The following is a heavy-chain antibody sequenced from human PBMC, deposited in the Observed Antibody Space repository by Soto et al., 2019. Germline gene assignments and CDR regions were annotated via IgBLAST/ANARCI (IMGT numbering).Heavy chain of an antibody. V-gene: IGHV1-69*12. CDR3: ARGVGYSRSWNWFDP. D-gene: IGHD6-13*01. Sequence: QVQLVQSGAEVKKPGSSVKVSCKASGGTFSSYAISWVRQAPGQGLEWMGGIIPIFGTANYAQKFQGRVTVPAYEYRGTAYMELSSLRSEDTAVDYCARGVGYSRSWNWFDPWGQGTLVTVSS. J-gene: IGHJ5*02. CDR2: IIPIFGTA. CDR1: GGTFSSYA.